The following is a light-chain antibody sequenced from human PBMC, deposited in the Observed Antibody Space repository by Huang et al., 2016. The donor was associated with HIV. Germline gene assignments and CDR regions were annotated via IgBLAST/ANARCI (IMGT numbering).Light chain of an antibody. CDR1: QSVGIH. CDR3: QQYERPPDT. Sequence: EIVLTQSPGTLSLSPGERATLSCRASQSVGIHLAWYQQKPGQAPRLLCYGASTRVTGIPDRFSGGGSGTDFTLSISRLEPEDFAVYYCQQYERPPDTFGPGTKVNIK. J-gene: IGKJ3*01. V-gene: IGKV3-20*01. CDR2: GAS.